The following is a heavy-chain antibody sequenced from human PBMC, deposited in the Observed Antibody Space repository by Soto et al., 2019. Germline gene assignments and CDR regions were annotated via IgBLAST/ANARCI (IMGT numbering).Heavy chain of an antibody. Sequence: GGSLRLSCAASGFTFSSYSMNWVRQAPGKGLEWVSYISSSSSTIYYADSVKGRFTISRDNAKNSLYLQMNSLRAEDTAVYYCARDWDSNLALWFGEQSHYYYGMDVWGQGTTVTVSS. D-gene: IGHD3-10*01. CDR1: GFTFSSYS. J-gene: IGHJ6*02. CDR2: ISSSSSTI. V-gene: IGHV3-48*01. CDR3: ARDWDSNLALWFGEQSHYYYGMDV.